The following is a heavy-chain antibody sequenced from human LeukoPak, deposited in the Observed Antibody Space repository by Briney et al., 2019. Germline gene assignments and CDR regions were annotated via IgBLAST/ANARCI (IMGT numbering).Heavy chain of an antibody. D-gene: IGHD3-22*01. CDR2: INHSGST. Sequence: PSETLSLTCTVSGGSISSSSYYWGWIRQPPGKGLEWIGEINHSGSTNYNPSLKSRVTISVDTSKNQFSLKLSSVTAADTAVYYCARGLYYYDSSGYFYYWGQGTLVTVFS. V-gene: IGHV4-39*07. CDR3: ARGLYYYDSSGYFYY. J-gene: IGHJ4*02. CDR1: GGSISSSSYY.